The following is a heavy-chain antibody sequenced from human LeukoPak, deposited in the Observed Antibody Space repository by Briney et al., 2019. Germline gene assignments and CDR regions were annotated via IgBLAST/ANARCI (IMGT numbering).Heavy chain of an antibody. D-gene: IGHD6-19*01. V-gene: IGHV3-74*01. CDR1: GFIFSDYW. J-gene: IGHJ4*02. Sequence: GGSLRLSCAPSGFIFSDYWFHWVRQTPGQGLMWVAAINQDGTGTSHADSVRGRFTVSRDNAKNTLYLQLNSLRADDTAVYYCARGLSYAVAYGDYWGQGTLVTVSS. CDR3: ARGLSYAVAYGDY. CDR2: INQDGTGT.